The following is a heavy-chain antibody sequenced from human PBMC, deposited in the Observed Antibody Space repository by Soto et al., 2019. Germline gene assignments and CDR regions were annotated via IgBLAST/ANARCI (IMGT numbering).Heavy chain of an antibody. CDR3: ARQEVEWFDP. J-gene: IGHJ5*02. CDR2: ISYDGSNK. Sequence: QSGGSLRLSCAASGFTFSSYAMHWVRQAPGKGLEWVAVISYDGSNKYYADSVKGRFAISRDNSKNTLYLQMNSLRAEDTAVYYCARQEVEWFDPWGQGTLVTVSS. V-gene: IGHV3-30*09. CDR1: GFTFSSYA.